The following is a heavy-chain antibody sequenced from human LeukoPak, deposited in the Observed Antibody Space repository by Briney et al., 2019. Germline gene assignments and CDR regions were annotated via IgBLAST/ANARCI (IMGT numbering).Heavy chain of an antibody. D-gene: IGHD2-2*01. Sequence: GGSLRLSCAASGFTFSTYAVTWVRQAPGKGLEWVSTISGSGDSTYYADSVKGRFTISRDNSKDTLYLQMSSVRVDDTAVYYCARHPSWGSPFDSWGQGTLVTVSA. CDR1: GFTFSTYA. CDR2: ISGSGDST. V-gene: IGHV3-23*01. CDR3: ARHPSWGSPFDS. J-gene: IGHJ4*02.